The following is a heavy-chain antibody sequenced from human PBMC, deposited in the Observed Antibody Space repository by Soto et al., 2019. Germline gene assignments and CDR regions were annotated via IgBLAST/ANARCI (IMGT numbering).Heavy chain of an antibody. D-gene: IGHD2-15*01. CDR1: GFTVSSNY. Sequence: FLPGGSLRLSCAASGFTVSSNYMSWVRQAPGKGLEWVSVIYSGGSTYYADSVKGRFTISRDNSKNTLYLQMNSLRAEDTAVYYCARAGCSGGSCYYYYYGMDVWGQGTTVTVSS. J-gene: IGHJ6*02. V-gene: IGHV3-53*01. CDR2: IYSGGST. CDR3: ARAGCSGGSCYYYYYGMDV.